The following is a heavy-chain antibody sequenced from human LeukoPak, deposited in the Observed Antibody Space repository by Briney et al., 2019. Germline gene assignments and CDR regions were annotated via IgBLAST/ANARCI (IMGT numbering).Heavy chain of an antibody. CDR2: IRYDGSNK. V-gene: IGHV3-30*02. Sequence: PGGSLRLSCAASGFTFSSYGMHWVRQAPGKGLEWVAFIRYDGSNKYYADSVKGRFTISRDNSKNTLYLQMNSLRAEDTAVYYCAKDGHLGYCSSTSCFQVSGAFDIWGQGTMVTVSS. CDR1: GFTFSSYG. J-gene: IGHJ3*02. CDR3: AKDGHLGYCSSTSCFQVSGAFDI. D-gene: IGHD2-2*01.